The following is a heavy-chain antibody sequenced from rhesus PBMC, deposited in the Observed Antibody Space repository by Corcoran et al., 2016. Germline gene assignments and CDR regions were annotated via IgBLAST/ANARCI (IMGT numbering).Heavy chain of an antibody. CDR1: GGSISSNY. V-gene: IGHV4-165*01. J-gene: IGHJ4*01. CDR3: ARHDYSWNPRYDY. Sequence: QVQLQESGPELVKPSETLSLTCAVSGGSISSNYWSWIRQPPGKGLDWIGYIGGSRGSTHSTPSLTSRVTISTDPSQNQFSLKLSSVTAADPAVYYCARHDYSWNPRYDYWGQGVLVTVSS. D-gene: IGHD1-1-1*01. CDR2: IGGSRGST.